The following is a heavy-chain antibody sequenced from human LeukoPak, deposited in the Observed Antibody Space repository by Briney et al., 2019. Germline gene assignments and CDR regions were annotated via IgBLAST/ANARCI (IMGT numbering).Heavy chain of an antibody. Sequence: SETLSLTCTVSGGSVSSYFWSWIRQPPGKGLDWIGYMYSGGTTNYSPSLKSRVTISEDMSKNQFSLKLTSVTAADTAVYYCARHSGHSSTNDAFDIWGQGTMVIVSS. J-gene: IGHJ3*02. D-gene: IGHD6-13*01. CDR2: MYSGGTT. CDR3: ARHSGHSSTNDAFDI. CDR1: GGSVSSYF. V-gene: IGHV4-59*02.